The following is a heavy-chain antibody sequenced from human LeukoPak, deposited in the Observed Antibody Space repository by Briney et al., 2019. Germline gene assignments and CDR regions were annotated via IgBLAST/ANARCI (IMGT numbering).Heavy chain of an antibody. V-gene: IGHV4-30-2*01. CDR2: IHHSGST. J-gene: IGHJ3*02. Sequence: PSQTLSLTCAVSGGSISSGGYSWSWIRQPPGKGLEWIGYIHHSGSTYYNPSLKSRVTISVDRSKNQFSLKLSSVTAADTAVYYCARGGDYYDSGAFDIWGQGTMVTVSS. D-gene: IGHD3-22*01. CDR1: GGSISSGGYS. CDR3: ARGGDYYDSGAFDI.